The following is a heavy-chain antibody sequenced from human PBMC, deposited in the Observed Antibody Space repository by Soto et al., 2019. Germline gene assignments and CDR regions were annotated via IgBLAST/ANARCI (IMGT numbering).Heavy chain of an antibody. CDR1: GFTFSYYW. Sequence: EVQLVESEGGLVQPGGSLRLSCAASGFTFSYYWMHWVRQSPGQGLVWVSRIHSDGRSTTYADSVKGRFTISRDNAKNTLYLQMNRLRAEDTAVYYCTRGDRGAFDLWGQGTMVTVSS. D-gene: IGHD2-21*02. CDR3: TRGDRGAFDL. J-gene: IGHJ3*01. V-gene: IGHV3-74*01. CDR2: IHSDGRST.